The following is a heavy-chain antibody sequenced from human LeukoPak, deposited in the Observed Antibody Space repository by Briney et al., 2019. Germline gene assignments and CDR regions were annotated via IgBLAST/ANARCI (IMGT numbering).Heavy chain of an antibody. D-gene: IGHD3-22*01. J-gene: IGHJ4*02. CDR1: GFTFSDYY. CDR3: AREGYYDSSGYGVGY. CDR2: ITNSGTTI. V-gene: IGHV3-11*01. Sequence: GGSLRLSCAASGFTFSDYYMSWIRQAPGKGLEWISYITNSGTTIYYADSVKGRFTISRDNAKNSLYLQMNSLRAEDTAVYYCAREGYYDSSGYGVGYWGQGTLVTVSS.